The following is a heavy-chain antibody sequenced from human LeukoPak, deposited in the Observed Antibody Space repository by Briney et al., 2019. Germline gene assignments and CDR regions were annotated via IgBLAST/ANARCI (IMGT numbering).Heavy chain of an antibody. CDR2: IYYSGST. CDR3: ARSERGAFDI. CDR1: GGSISSYY. V-gene: IGHV4-59*01. Sequence: SETLSLTCTVSGGSISSYYWSWIRQPPGKGLESIGYIYYSGSTNYNPSLKSRVTISVDTSKNQFSLKLSSVTAADTAVYYCARSERGAFDIWGQGTMVTVSS. J-gene: IGHJ3*02.